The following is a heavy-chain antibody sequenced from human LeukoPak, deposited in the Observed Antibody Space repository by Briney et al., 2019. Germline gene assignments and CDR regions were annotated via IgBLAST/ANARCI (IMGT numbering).Heavy chain of an antibody. CDR1: ELPSSATK. CDR3: VVGGSPGY. Sequence: PGGSLRLSFAAPELPSSATKLHWVGQAPRKGLVWVSRISTDGYTTDYADFVQGRFTASRDNTKNTWSLEMNSLRAEDTAVYYCVVGGSPGYWGQGTLVTVSS. CDR2: ISTDGYTT. J-gene: IGHJ4*02. V-gene: IGHV3-74*01. D-gene: IGHD2-15*01.